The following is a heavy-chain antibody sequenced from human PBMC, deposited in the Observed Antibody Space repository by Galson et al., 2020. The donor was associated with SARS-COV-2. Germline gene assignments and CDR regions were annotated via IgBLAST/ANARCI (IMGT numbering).Heavy chain of an antibody. CDR1: GGSITSNYYS. V-gene: IGHV4-39*01. D-gene: IGHD3-10*01. CDR3: ARPWLYGSGNYGNWFDP. CDR2: ISYSGST. Sequence: SQTLSLTCTVSGGSITSNYYSWGWIRQPPGKGLEWIGSISYSGSTYSNPSLKSRVTISIDTSKNQFSLKLSSVTAADTAVYYCARPWLYGSGNYGNWFDPWGRGTLVTVSS. J-gene: IGHJ5*02.